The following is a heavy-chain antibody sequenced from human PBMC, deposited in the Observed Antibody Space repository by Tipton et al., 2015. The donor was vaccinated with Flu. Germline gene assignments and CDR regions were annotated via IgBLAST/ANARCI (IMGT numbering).Heavy chain of an antibody. V-gene: IGHV4-34*01. CDR3: ARGILWFGEPDAFDI. J-gene: IGHJ3*02. CDR1: GGSFSGYY. Sequence: TLSLTCAVYGGSFSGYYWSWIRQPPGKGLEWIGEINHSGSTNYNPSLKSRVTISVDTSKNQFSLKPSSVTAADTAVYYCARGILWFGEPDAFDIWGQGTMVTVSS. D-gene: IGHD3-10*01. CDR2: INHSGST.